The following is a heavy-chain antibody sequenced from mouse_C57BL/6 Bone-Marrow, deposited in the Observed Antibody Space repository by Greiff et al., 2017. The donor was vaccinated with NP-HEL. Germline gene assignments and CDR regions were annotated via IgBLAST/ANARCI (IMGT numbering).Heavy chain of an antibody. Sequence: VQLKESGPALVKPSQTVSLTCTVTGYSITNGNHWWNWIRPVSGSKLEWIGYISSSGRTDSNPSLKSRISITTDISKHQLFLQLNSVTTEAIATYYCPRDLSTVVGDWYFAVGGTGTTVTVSS. V-gene: IGHV3-4*01. CDR1: GYSITNGNHW. J-gene: IGHJ1*03. D-gene: IGHD1-1*01. CDR2: ISSSGRT. CDR3: PRDLSTVVGDWYFAV.